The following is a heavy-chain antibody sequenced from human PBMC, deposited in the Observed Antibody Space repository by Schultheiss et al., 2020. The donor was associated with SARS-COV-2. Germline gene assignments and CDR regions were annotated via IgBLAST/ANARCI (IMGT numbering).Heavy chain of an antibody. V-gene: IGHV4-59*08. CDR2: IYYSGST. CDR3: ARGIVATMFAY. J-gene: IGHJ4*02. D-gene: IGHD5-12*01. Sequence: SETLSLTCTVSGGSISSYYWSWIRQPPGKGLEWIGYIYYSGSTNYNPSLKSRVTISVDTSKNQFSLKLSSVTAADTAVYYCARGIVATMFAYWGQGTLVTVSS. CDR1: GGSISSYY.